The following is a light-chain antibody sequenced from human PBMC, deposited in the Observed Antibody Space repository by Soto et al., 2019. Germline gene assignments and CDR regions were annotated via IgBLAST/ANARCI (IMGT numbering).Light chain of an antibody. CDR1: QSITNNY. CDR2: LAS. CDR3: QQYGSSPWT. J-gene: IGKJ1*01. V-gene: IGKV3-20*01. Sequence: EIVLTQSPGTLSLSLGERATLSCRASQSITNNYLAWYQQKPGQAPRLLIYLASNRAADIPDRFSGSGSGADFTLTINRLEPEDFAVYHCQQYGSSPWTFGQGTKVDIK.